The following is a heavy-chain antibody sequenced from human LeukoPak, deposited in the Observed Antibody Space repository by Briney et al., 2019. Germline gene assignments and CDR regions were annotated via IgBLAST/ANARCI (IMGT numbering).Heavy chain of an antibody. CDR2: IYYSGNT. D-gene: IGHD6-19*01. CDR3: AREPDRRLATYYFDY. J-gene: IGHJ4*02. Sequence: SETLSLTCTVSGDSISTSNSYWGWIRQPPGKGLEWIGSIYYSGNTYYNASLKSRVTISVDKSKNQFSLKVSSVTAADTAVYYCAREPDRRLATYYFDYWGQGTLVTVSS. CDR1: GDSISTSNSY. V-gene: IGHV4-39*07.